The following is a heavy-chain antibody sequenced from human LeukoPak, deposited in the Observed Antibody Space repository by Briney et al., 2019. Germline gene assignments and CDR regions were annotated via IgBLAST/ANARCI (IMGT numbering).Heavy chain of an antibody. D-gene: IGHD3-22*01. J-gene: IGHJ6*03. Sequence: ASVKVSCKVSGYTLTELSMHWVRQAPGKGLEWMGGFDPEDGETIYAQKFQGRVTMTEDTSTDTAYMELSSLRSEDTAVYYCARGDYYDSSGYSDRRYYYYYMDVWGKGTTVTVSS. CDR2: FDPEDGET. CDR3: ARGDYYDSSGYSDRRYYYYYMDV. V-gene: IGHV1-24*01. CDR1: GYTLTELS.